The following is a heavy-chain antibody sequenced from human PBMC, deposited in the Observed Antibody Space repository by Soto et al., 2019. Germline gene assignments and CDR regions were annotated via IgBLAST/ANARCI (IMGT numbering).Heavy chain of an antibody. J-gene: IGHJ6*02. Sequence: SETLSLTCTVSGGSISSYYWSWIRQPPGKGLEWIGYIYYSGSTNYNPSLKSRVTISVDTSKNQFSLKLSSVTAADTAVYYCARGPRGTYLSGMDVWGQGTTVTVSS. V-gene: IGHV4-59*01. CDR3: ARGPRGTYLSGMDV. CDR1: GGSISSYY. CDR2: IYYSGST. D-gene: IGHD3-16*01.